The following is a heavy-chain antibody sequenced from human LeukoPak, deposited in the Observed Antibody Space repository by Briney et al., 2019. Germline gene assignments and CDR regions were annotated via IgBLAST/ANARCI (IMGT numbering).Heavy chain of an antibody. CDR2: IYTSGST. J-gene: IGHJ4*02. CDR3: ARSYSGSWYDY. V-gene: IGHV4-61*02. CDR1: GGSISSGSYY. Sequence: SQTLSLTCTVSGGSISSGSYYWSWIRQPAGKGLEWIGRIYTSGSTNYNPSLKSRVTISVDTSKNQFSLKLSSVTAADTAVYYCARSYSGSWYDYWGQGTLVTVSS. D-gene: IGHD6-13*01.